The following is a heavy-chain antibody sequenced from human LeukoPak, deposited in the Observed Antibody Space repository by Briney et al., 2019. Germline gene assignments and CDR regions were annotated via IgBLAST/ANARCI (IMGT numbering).Heavy chain of an antibody. CDR1: GFTFSSYA. Sequence: GGSLRLSCAASGFTFSSYAMHWVRQAPGEGLEWVAVISYDGSNKYYADSVKGRFTIPRDNSKNTLYLQMNSLRAEDTAVYYCARERVVEVVVVPAEFWFDPWGQGTLVTVS. CDR3: ARERVVEVVVVPAEFWFDP. V-gene: IGHV3-30-3*01. CDR2: ISYDGSNK. D-gene: IGHD2-2*01. J-gene: IGHJ5*02.